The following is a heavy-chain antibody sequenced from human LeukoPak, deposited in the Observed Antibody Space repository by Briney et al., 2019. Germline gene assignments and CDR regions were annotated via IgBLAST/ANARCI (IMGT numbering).Heavy chain of an antibody. Sequence: GGSLRLSRAASGFTFSSYGMHWVRQAPGKGLEWVAVISYDGSNKYYADSVKGRFTISRDNSKNTLYLQMNSLRAEDTAVYYCAKDSYGDYLSWRYYYYGMDVWGKGTTVTVSS. D-gene: IGHD4-17*01. CDR1: GFTFSSYG. CDR2: ISYDGSNK. V-gene: IGHV3-30*18. CDR3: AKDSYGDYLSWRYYYYGMDV. J-gene: IGHJ6*04.